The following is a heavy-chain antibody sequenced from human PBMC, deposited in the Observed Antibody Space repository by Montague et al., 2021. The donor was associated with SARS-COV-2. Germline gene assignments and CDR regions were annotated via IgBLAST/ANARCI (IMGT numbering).Heavy chain of an antibody. Sequence: SETLSLTCTVSGGSISSYYWSWIRQPPGKGLEWIGYTYYSGSTNYNPSXKSRVTISVDTSKNQFSLKLSSVTAADTAVYYCARGSGWMGNAFDIWGQGAMVTVSS. CDR3: ARGSGWMGNAFDI. V-gene: IGHV4-59*01. CDR1: GGSISSYY. CDR2: TYYSGST. D-gene: IGHD6-19*01. J-gene: IGHJ3*02.